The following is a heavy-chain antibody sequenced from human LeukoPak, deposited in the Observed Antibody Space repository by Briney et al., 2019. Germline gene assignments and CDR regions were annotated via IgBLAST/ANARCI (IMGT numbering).Heavy chain of an antibody. CDR3: ARGYFSSWYINWFDP. V-gene: IGHV4-39*07. CDR1: GGSISSNNYY. CDR2: IYYSGST. D-gene: IGHD6-13*01. Sequence: SETLSLTCTVSGGSISSNNYYWGWIRQPPGKGLEWIGSIYYSGSTYYNPSLKSRVTISVDTSKNQFSLKLSSVTAADTAVYYCARGYFSSWYINWFDPWGQGTLVTVSS. J-gene: IGHJ5*02.